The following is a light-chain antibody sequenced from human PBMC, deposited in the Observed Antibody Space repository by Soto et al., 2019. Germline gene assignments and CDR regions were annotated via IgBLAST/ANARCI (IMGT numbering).Light chain of an antibody. V-gene: IGKV3-20*01. CDR1: QSAYSSY. J-gene: IGKJ1*01. Sequence: PGDRATLSCRSSQSAYSSYLSWYQQKPGQAPRLLIYGASSRATGIPDRFSGSGSGTEFTLTISRLEPEDFAVYYCQQYGSSSWTFGQGTKVDIK. CDR3: QQYGSSSWT. CDR2: GAS.